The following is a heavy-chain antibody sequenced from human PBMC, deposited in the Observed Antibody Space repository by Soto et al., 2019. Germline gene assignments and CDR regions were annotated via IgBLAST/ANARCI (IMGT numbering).Heavy chain of an antibody. V-gene: IGHV3-30-3*01. CDR1: GFNLSSSA. CDR2: ISYDGSKK. Sequence: GSLRLSCAASGFNLSSSAMNWVRQAPGKGLERLSVISYDGSKKYYADSVKGRFTISRDDSKNTLYLQMHSLRADDTAVYYCTRDRCSGTSCYFRYWGQGTLVTVSS. D-gene: IGHD2-2*01. J-gene: IGHJ4*02. CDR3: TRDRCSGTSCYFRY.